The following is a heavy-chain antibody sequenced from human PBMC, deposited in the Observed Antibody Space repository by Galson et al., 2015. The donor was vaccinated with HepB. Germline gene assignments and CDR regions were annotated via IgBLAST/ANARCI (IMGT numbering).Heavy chain of an antibody. CDR2: IYHSGST. CDR1: GGSISSGGYS. Sequence: LSLTCAVSGGSISSGGYSWSWIRQPPGKGLEWIGYIYHSGSTYYNPSLKSRVTISVDRSKNQFSLKLSSVTAADTAVYYCARARGDQYYYDSSGAFDYWGQGTLVTVSS. J-gene: IGHJ4*02. V-gene: IGHV4-30-2*01. D-gene: IGHD3-22*01. CDR3: ARARGDQYYYDSSGAFDY.